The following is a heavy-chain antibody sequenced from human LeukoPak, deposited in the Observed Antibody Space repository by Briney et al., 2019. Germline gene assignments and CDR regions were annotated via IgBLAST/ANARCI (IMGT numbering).Heavy chain of an antibody. CDR1: GGSISSSSYY. CDR3: ARAGYYDILTGPTLDY. D-gene: IGHD3-9*01. J-gene: IGHJ4*02. Sequence: PSETLSLTCTVSGGSISSSSYYWGWIRQPPGKGLEWIGSIYYSGSTNYNPSLKSRVTISVDTSKNQFSLKLSSVTAADTAVYYCARAGYYDILTGPTLDYWGQGTLVTVSS. V-gene: IGHV4-39*07. CDR2: IYYSGST.